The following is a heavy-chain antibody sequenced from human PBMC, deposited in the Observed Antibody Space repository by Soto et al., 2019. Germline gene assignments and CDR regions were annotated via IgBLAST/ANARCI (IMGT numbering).Heavy chain of an antibody. CDR1: GGSISSGGYY. CDR3: AREAERGYRAIDP. Sequence: QVQLQESGPGLVKPSQTLSLTCTVSGGSISSGGYYWSWIRQHPGKGLEWIGYIYYSGSTYYNPSLKMRVTISVDRSKNQFSLKVSSVTAADTAVYYCAREAERGYRAIDPWGQGTLVTVSS. J-gene: IGHJ5*02. CDR2: IYYSGST. V-gene: IGHV4-31*03. D-gene: IGHD5-12*01.